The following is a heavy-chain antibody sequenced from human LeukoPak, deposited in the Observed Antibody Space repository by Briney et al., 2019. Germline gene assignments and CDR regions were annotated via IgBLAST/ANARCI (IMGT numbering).Heavy chain of an antibody. Sequence: GGSLRLSCVASGFTVSSFYMTWVRQAPGRGLEWVSVIYSDGSTYYADSVKGRFTISRDNSKNTLYLQMNSLRAEDTAMCYCARDIRHSSHDYYYGLDVWGQGATVTVSS. D-gene: IGHD1-1*01. CDR1: GFTVSSFY. J-gene: IGHJ6*02. CDR3: ARDIRHSSHDYYYGLDV. CDR2: IYSDGST. V-gene: IGHV3-53*01.